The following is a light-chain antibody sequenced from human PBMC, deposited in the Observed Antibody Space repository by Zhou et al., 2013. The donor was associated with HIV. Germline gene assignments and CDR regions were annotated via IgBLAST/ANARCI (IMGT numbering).Light chain of an antibody. CDR2: AAS. CDR1: QSISSY. V-gene: IGKV1-39*01. Sequence: DIQMTRSPSSLSASVGDRVTITCRASQSISSYLNWYQQKPGKAPKLLIYAASSLQSGVPSRFSGSGSGTDFTLTISSLQPEDFATYYCQQSYSTPLXTFGGGTKVRSN. J-gene: IGKJ4*01. CDR3: QQSYSTPLXT.